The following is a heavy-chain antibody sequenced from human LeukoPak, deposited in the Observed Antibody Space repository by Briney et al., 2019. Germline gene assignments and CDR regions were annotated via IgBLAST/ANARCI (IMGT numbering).Heavy chain of an antibody. V-gene: IGHV1-2*02. CDR3: AIPGVSDY. Sequence: ASVKVSCKASGYTFTGYYMHWVRQAPGQGLEWMGWINPNSGGTNYAQKFRGRVTITADESTSTAYMELSSLRSEDTAVYYCAIPGVSDYWGQGTLVTVSS. J-gene: IGHJ4*02. CDR2: INPNSGGT. CDR1: GYTFTGYY.